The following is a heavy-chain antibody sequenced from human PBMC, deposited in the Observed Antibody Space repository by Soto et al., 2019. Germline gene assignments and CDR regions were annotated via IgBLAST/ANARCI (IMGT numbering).Heavy chain of an antibody. D-gene: IGHD6-6*01. Sequence: SETLSLTCTVSGGSISSYYWGWIRQPPGKGLEWIGSIYYSGSTYYNPSLKSRVTISVDRSKNQFSLNLSSVTAADTAVYYCARAASVAAPVAYYWGQGTLVTVSS. CDR1: GGSISSYY. CDR2: IYYSGST. J-gene: IGHJ4*02. V-gene: IGHV4-39*07. CDR3: ARAASVAAPVAYY.